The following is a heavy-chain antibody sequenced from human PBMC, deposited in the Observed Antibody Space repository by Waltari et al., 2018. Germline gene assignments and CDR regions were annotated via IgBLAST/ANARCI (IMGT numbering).Heavy chain of an antibody. CDR3: ARDEITNWNFFDY. J-gene: IGHJ4*02. CDR2: IYHTEST. D-gene: IGHD1-1*01. V-gene: IGHV4-38-2*02. CDR1: GYSISRAYY. Sequence: QVQLQESGPGLVKPSETLSLTCAVSGYSISRAYYWGWIRQAPGKGLEWIGSIYHTESTYYNPSLKSRVTISVDTSKNQFSLKLSSVTAADTAVYYCARDEITNWNFFDYWGQGLLVTVSS.